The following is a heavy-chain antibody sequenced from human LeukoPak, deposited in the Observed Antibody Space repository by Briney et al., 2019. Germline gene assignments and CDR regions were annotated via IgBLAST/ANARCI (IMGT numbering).Heavy chain of an antibody. Sequence: ASVKVSCKASGYTFTNYYMHWVRQAPGQGLEWMGRLNPNSGGTNYAQKFQGRVTMTRYTSISTAYMELSSLRSEDTAVYYCARDYCSSSCHGNYWGQGTLVTVSS. CDR3: ARDYCSSSCHGNY. V-gene: IGHV1-2*06. J-gene: IGHJ4*02. CDR2: LNPNSGGT. CDR1: GYTFTNYY. D-gene: IGHD6-13*01.